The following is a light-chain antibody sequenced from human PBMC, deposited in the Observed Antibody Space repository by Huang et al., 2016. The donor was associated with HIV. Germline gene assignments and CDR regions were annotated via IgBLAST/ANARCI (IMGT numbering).Light chain of an antibody. J-gene: IGKJ2*01. V-gene: IGKV2D-29*01. CDR3: MQTTQLPQT. CDR1: QSLLLSDRKTH. Sequence: DIVLTQTPLPLSVTPGQPASISRTSTQSLLLSDRKTHLYWYLQKPGQPPQLLIYEVSNRFSGVSDRFTGSGSGTDFTLKISRVEAEDVGVYYCMQTTQLPQTFGQGTKLEIK. CDR2: EVS.